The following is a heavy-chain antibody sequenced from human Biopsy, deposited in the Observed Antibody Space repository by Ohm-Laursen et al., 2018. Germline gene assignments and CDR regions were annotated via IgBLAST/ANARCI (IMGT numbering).Heavy chain of an antibody. CDR2: IYYTGNT. CDR3: ARHAPSYSGSYWRYFDL. V-gene: IGHV4-59*08. CDR1: GGSISSYY. D-gene: IGHD1-26*01. J-gene: IGHJ2*01. Sequence: SETLSLTCTVSGGSISSYYWSWIRQPPGKGLEWIGYIYYTGNTNHNPSLKSRVPISVDTTMNHLSLRRTSVTAADTAVYYCARHAPSYSGSYWRYFDLWGRGTLVTVSS.